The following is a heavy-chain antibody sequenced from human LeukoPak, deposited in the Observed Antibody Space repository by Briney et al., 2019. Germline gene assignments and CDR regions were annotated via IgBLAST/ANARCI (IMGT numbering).Heavy chain of an antibody. J-gene: IGHJ4*02. D-gene: IGHD5-18*01. CDR2: ISAYNGNT. CDR3: ARGYTAMVPGYSDY. CDR1: DNTFNIYG. Sequence: GASVKVSCKASDNTFNIYGVSWVRQAPGQGLEWMGWISAYNGNTNYAQKLQGRVTMTTDTSTSTAYMELRSLRSDDTAVYYCARGYTAMVPGYSDYWGQGTLVTVSS. V-gene: IGHV1-18*01.